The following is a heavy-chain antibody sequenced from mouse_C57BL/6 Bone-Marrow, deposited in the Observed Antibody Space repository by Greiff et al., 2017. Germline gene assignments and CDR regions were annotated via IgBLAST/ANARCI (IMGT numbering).Heavy chain of an antibody. D-gene: IGHD2-4*01. CDR3: ARAYEYDDYTMDY. CDR1: GYTFTNYW. J-gene: IGHJ4*01. Sequence: VKLQQPGAELVKPGASVKLSCKASGYTFTNYWMHWVKQRPGQGLEWIGMMHPNGGSPDYNEKFKSEATLSVDKSSRTAYMELSSLTSEDSAVYYCARAYEYDDYTMDYWGQGTSVNVSS. V-gene: IGHV1-64*01. CDR2: MHPNGGSP.